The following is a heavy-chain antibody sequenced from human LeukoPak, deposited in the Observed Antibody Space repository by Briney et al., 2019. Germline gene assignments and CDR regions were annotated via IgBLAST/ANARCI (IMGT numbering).Heavy chain of an antibody. CDR2: IYPADSDT. D-gene: IGHD3-9*01. CDR1: GYTFTNYW. J-gene: IGHJ4*02. Sequence: GESLKISCKGDGYTFTNYWIAWVRQMPGKGLEWMGIIYPADSDTRYSPSFQGQVTISADKSISTAYLQWSSLKASDTAMYYCARRYYDILTGYSTPGDYWGQGTLVTVSS. V-gene: IGHV5-51*01. CDR3: ARRYYDILTGYSTPGDY.